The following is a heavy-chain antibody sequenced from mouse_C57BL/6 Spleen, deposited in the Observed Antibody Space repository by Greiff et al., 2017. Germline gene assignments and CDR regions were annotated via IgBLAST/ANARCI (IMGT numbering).Heavy chain of an antibody. CDR2: IYPGDGDT. D-gene: IGHD1-1*01. CDR1: GYAFSSSW. J-gene: IGHJ2*01. V-gene: IGHV1-82*01. Sequence: QVQLQQSGPELVKPGASVKISCKASGYAFSSSWMNWVKQRPGKGLEWIGRIYPGDGDTNYNGKFKGKATLTADKSSSTAYMQLSSLTSEDSAVYFCARLVATDDYWGQGTTLTVSS. CDR3: ARLVATDDY.